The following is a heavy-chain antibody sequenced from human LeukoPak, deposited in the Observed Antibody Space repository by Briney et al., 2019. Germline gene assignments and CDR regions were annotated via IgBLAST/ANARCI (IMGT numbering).Heavy chain of an antibody. V-gene: IGHV4-34*01. CDR2: INHSGST. CDR3: ARGVSVWGSYLINWFDP. CDR1: GVSFSGYY. D-gene: IGHD3-16*02. J-gene: IGHJ5*02. Sequence: SENLSLTCAVYGVSFSGYYWSWIRQPPGKGLEWIGEINHSGSTNYNPSLKSRVTISVGTSKNQFSLKLSSVTAADTAVYYCARGVSVWGSYLINWFDPWGQGTLVTVSS.